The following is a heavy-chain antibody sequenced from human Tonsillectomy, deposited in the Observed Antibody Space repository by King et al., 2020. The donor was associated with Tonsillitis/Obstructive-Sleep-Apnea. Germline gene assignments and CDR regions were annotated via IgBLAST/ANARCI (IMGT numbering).Heavy chain of an antibody. CDR1: GFTFSSYA. CDR2: IGYDGTNK. D-gene: IGHD2-2*01. J-gene: IGHJ4*02. CDR3: ARGYCSSTSCYGSFDY. V-gene: IGHV3-33*01. Sequence: VQLVESGGGVVQPGRSLRLSCAASGFTFSSYAMHWVRQAPGKGLQWVAVIGYDGTNKYFADSVKGRFTISRDNSKNTLYLNSLRAEDTAVYYCARGYCSSTSCYGSFDYWGQGTLVTVSS.